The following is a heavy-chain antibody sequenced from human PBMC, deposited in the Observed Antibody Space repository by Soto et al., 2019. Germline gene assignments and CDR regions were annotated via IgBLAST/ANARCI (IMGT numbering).Heavy chain of an antibody. V-gene: IGHV1-2*02. D-gene: IGHD6-19*01. CDR3: ARHPSSGWYFDY. CDR1: GYTFTGYY. CDR2: INPNSGGT. Sequence: ASVNVSCKASGYTFTGYYMHWVRQAPGQGLEWMGWINPNSGGTNYAQKFQGRVTMTRDTSISTAYMELSRLRSDDTAMYYCARHPSSGWYFDYWGQGTLVTVSS. J-gene: IGHJ4*02.